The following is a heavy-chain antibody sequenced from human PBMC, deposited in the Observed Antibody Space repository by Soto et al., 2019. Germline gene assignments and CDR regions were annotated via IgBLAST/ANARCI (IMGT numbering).Heavy chain of an antibody. CDR1: GFTFSSYG. D-gene: IGHD3-16*01. Sequence: GGSLRLSCAASGFTFSSYGMHWVRQAPGKGLEWVAVISYDGSNKYYADSVKGRFTISRDNSKNTLYLQMNSLRAEDTAVYYCVAAPYTRPGYWGQGTLVTVSS. J-gene: IGHJ4*02. CDR3: VAAPYTRPGY. V-gene: IGHV3-30*03. CDR2: ISYDGSNK.